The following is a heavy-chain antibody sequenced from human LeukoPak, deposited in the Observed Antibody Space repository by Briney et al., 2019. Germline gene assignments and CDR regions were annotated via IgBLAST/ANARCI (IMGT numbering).Heavy chain of an antibody. CDR3: SRSSMVRGIMDYYYGMDV. CDR1: GFTFNTYS. V-gene: IGHV3-21*01. Sequence: GGSLRLSCAASGFTFNTYSMNWVRQAPGKGLEWVSSISGTSSYIYYADSVKGRFTISRDNAKKSLYLQMNSLRAEDTAVYYCSRSSMVRGIMDYYYGMDVWGKGPTVTVSS. J-gene: IGHJ6*04. D-gene: IGHD3-10*01. CDR2: ISGTSSYI.